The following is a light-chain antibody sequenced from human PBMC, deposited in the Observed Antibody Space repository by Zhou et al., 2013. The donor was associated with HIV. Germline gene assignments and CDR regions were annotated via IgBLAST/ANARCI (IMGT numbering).Light chain of an antibody. CDR1: QSVSNTN. Sequence: DIVLTQFPGTLSLSPGERATLSCRASQSVSNTNLAWYQQKPGQAPSLLIFGASSRATGIPDRFSGSGSGADFTLTISRLEAEDFAVYYCQQYGTSPTFGQGTKVRNQT. CDR3: QQYGTSPT. J-gene: IGKJ1*01. CDR2: GAS. V-gene: IGKV3-20*01.